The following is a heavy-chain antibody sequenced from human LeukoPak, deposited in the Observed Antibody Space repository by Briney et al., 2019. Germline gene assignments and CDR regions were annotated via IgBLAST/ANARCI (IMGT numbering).Heavy chain of an antibody. CDR3: AKDHPLVGATWFDY. CDR2: ISGNSKSI. Sequence: GGSLRLSCAASGFTFSDYGMNWVRQAPGKGLEWVSSISGNSKSISYADSVKGRFTISRDNAKDSLFLQMNSLRVDDTALYYCAKDHPLVGATWFDYWGQGALVTVSS. V-gene: IGHV3-48*04. J-gene: IGHJ4*02. CDR1: GFTFSDYG. D-gene: IGHD1-26*01.